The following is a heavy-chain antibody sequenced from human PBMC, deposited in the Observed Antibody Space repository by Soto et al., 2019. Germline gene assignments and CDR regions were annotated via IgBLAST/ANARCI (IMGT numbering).Heavy chain of an antibody. CDR1: GFTFSSYG. J-gene: IGHJ4*02. V-gene: IGHV3-33*01. Sequence: GGSLRLSCAASGFTFSSYGMHWVRQAPGKGLEWVAVIWYDGSNKYYADSVKGRFTISRDNSKNTLYLQMNSLRAEDTAVYYCARVEGYGDYRHPFDYWGQGTLVTVSS. D-gene: IGHD4-17*01. CDR3: ARVEGYGDYRHPFDY. CDR2: IWYDGSNK.